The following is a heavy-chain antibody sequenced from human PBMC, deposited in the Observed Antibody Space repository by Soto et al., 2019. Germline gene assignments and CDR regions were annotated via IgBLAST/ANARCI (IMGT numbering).Heavy chain of an antibody. V-gene: IGHV4-31*03. Sequence: QVQLQESGPGLVKPSQTLSLTCTVSGGSISSGGYYWSWIRQHPGKGLEWIGYIYYSGSTYYNPSLKSRVTISVNTAKNQFSLKLSSVTAADTAVYYCARGMGDWDYYGMDVWGQGTTVTVSS. CDR1: GGSISSGGYY. D-gene: IGHD2-21*02. J-gene: IGHJ6*02. CDR2: IYYSGST. CDR3: ARGMGDWDYYGMDV.